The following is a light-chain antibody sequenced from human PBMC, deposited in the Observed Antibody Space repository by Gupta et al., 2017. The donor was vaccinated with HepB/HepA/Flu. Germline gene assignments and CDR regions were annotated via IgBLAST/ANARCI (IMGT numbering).Light chain of an antibody. CDR3: QQIYSIVRT. CDR2: AAS. Sequence: DIQMTQSPSSLSASVGDRVTIPCRASQNIDNYLNGYQQKPGKAPNLLIFAASVLHRGVPSRFSGSGSGTDFTLTVSNLQPEDFAVYYCQQIYSIVRTFGQGTKVEVK. J-gene: IGKJ1*01. V-gene: IGKV1-39*01. CDR1: QNIDNY.